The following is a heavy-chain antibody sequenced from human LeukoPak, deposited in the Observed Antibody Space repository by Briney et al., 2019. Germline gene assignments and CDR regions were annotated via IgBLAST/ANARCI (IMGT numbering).Heavy chain of an antibody. CDR2: IIPILGVA. D-gene: IGHD3-22*01. V-gene: IGHV1-69*04. Sequence: SVKVSRKASGGSFSSYALSWVRQAPGQGLEWVGRIIPILGVANYALKFQGRVTITADKSTSTAYLELSSLRSEDTAVYYCARDLDTLIVVPTQFDYWGQGTLVTVSS. CDR1: GGSFSSYA. CDR3: ARDLDTLIVVPTQFDY. J-gene: IGHJ4*02.